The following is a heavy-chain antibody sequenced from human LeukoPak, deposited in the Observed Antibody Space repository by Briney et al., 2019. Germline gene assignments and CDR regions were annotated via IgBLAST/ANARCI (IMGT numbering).Heavy chain of an antibody. Sequence: GGSRRLSCAASGFTFSSYSMNWVRQAPGKGLEWVSSISSSSSYIYYADSVKGRLTISRDNAKNSLYLQMNSLRAEDTAVYYCARDRDWGFDYWGQGTLVTVSS. J-gene: IGHJ4*02. D-gene: IGHD7-27*01. CDR2: ISSSSSYI. CDR3: ARDRDWGFDY. V-gene: IGHV3-21*01. CDR1: GFTFSSYS.